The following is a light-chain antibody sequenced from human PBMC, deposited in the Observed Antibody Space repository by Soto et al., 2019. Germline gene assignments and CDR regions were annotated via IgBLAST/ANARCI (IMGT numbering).Light chain of an antibody. CDR1: QSVSSN. CDR2: GAS. CDR3: QQYNNWPPLT. V-gene: IGKV3-15*01. J-gene: IGKJ4*01. Sequence: EIVMTQSPGTLSVSPGERATLSCRASQSVSSNLAWYQQKPGQAPRLLICGASTRATGIPARFSGSGSGTKFTLTISSLQSEDFAVYYCQQYNNWPPLTFGGGTKVDIK.